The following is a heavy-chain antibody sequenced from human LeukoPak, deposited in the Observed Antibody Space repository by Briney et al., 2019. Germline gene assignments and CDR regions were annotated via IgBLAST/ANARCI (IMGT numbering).Heavy chain of an antibody. CDR2: IYHSGKT. CDR1: GGSINNCW. D-gene: IGHD6-19*01. Sequence: SETLSLTCAVSGGSINNCWWSWVRQPAGKGLEWIGEIYHSGKTNYNVSLKSRVTMSVDKSKNQFSLKLTSVTAADTAFYFCARHIAVAGQRGFDYWGQGTLVTVSS. V-gene: IGHV4-4*02. J-gene: IGHJ4*02. CDR3: ARHIAVAGQRGFDY.